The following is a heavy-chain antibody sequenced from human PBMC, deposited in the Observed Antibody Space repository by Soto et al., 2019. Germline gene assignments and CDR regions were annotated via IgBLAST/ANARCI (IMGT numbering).Heavy chain of an antibody. Sequence: GGSLRLSCAASGFTFTKAWMNWVRQAPGKGLEWVGRIKRRTDGGTADYAAPVEGRFTISRDDSKDTVYLQLNNLKTEDTAVYYCTTVLHFIGSEDVCVVDVWGQGTTVTVSS. J-gene: IGHJ6*02. CDR2: IKRRTDGGTA. V-gene: IGHV3-15*01. CDR1: GFTFTKAW. CDR3: TTVLHFIGSEDVCVVDV. D-gene: IGHD1-26*01.